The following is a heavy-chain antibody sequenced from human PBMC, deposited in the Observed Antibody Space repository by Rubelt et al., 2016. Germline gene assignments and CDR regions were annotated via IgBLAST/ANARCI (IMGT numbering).Heavy chain of an antibody. CDR1: GFTFRSYA. CDR2: IGGSDERT. V-gene: IGHV3-23*01. CDR3: ATPSGY. Sequence: GGSLRLSCAASGFTFRSYAMNWVREAPGKGLEWVSAIGGSDERTYYADSVKGRFTISRDDSRDTAYLQMNSLRTEDTAVYYCATPSGYWGQGTLVTVSS. J-gene: IGHJ4*02.